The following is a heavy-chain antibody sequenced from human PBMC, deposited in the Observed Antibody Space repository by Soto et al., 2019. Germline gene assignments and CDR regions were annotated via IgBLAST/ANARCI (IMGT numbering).Heavy chain of an antibody. Sequence: ASVKVSCKASGYTFTSYGISWVRKAPGQGLEWMGWISANTGNTNFAQKFQDRVTMTGNTSITTAYMELSSLRSEDTAVYYCVRGRVMITFGVVIVIDYWGQGSPVTVSS. CDR3: VRGRVMITFGVVIVIDY. D-gene: IGHD3-16*02. CDR2: ISANTGNT. V-gene: IGHV1-18*01. J-gene: IGHJ4*01. CDR1: GYTFTSYG.